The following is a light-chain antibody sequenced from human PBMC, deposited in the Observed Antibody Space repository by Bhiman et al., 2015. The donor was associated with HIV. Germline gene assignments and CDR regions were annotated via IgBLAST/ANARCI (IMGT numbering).Light chain of an antibody. V-gene: IGLV2-14*03. CDR1: SSDVGAYDY. CDR2: DVS. Sequence: QSALTQPASMSGSPGQSITISCTGTSSDVGAYDYVSWFQQHPGKAPKLMIYDVSNRPSGVSNRFSGSKSGNTASLTISGLQAEDEADYYCSSYTSSSTYVFGTGTKVTV. CDR3: SSYTSSSTYV. J-gene: IGLJ1*01.